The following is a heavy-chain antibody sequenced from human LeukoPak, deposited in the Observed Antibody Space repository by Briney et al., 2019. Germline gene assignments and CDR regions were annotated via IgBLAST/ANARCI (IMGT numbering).Heavy chain of an antibody. D-gene: IGHD3-22*01. CDR3: ARLSDTPAYYYSSGYYHIRY. V-gene: IGHV1-8*01. Sequence: ASVKVSCKASGYTFTAYDINWVRQGAGQGLEWIGWMNPDTGNTGYEQTFQGRVTMTRDTSKSTAYVDLNSVRSEDTAVYYCARLSDTPAYYYSSGYYHIRYWGQGTLITVS. CDR2: MNPDTGNT. J-gene: IGHJ4*02. CDR1: GYTFTAYD.